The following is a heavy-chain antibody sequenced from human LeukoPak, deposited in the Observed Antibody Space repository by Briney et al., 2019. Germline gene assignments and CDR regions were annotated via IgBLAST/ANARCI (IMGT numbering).Heavy chain of an antibody. D-gene: IGHD3-22*01. CDR3: ARHDDSSGHYYFDY. CDR1: GYTFTSYD. J-gene: IGHJ4*02. Sequence: ASVKVSCKASGYTFTSYDINWVRQATGQGLEWMGWMNPNSGNTGYAQKFQGRVTITRNTSISTAYMELSSLRSEDTAVYYCARHDDSSGHYYFDYWGQGTLVTVSS. V-gene: IGHV1-8*03. CDR2: MNPNSGNT.